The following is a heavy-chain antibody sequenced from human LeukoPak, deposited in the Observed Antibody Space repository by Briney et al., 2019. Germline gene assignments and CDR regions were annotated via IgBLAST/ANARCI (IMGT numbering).Heavy chain of an antibody. CDR1: GFTFSNYS. V-gene: IGHV3-23*01. Sequence: GGSLRLSCAASGFTFSNYSMSWMRQAPGKGLEWVSAISGSGGSTYYAGSVKGRFTISRDNSKNTLYLQMNSLRAEDTAVYYCAGAWENGESDAFDIWGQGTMVTVSS. J-gene: IGHJ3*02. CDR3: AGAWENGESDAFDI. CDR2: ISGSGGST. D-gene: IGHD3-10*01.